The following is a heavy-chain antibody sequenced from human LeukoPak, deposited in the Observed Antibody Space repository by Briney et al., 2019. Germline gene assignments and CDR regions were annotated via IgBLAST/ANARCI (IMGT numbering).Heavy chain of an antibody. Sequence: PSETLSLTCTVSGGSISSSSYYWGWIRQPPGKGLEWIGSIYYSGSTYYNPSLKSPVTISVDTSKNQFSLKLSSVTAADTAVYYCARREEITMMVVANDAFDIWGQGTMVTVSS. J-gene: IGHJ3*02. CDR3: ARREEITMMVVANDAFDI. CDR1: GGSISSSSYY. D-gene: IGHD3-22*01. V-gene: IGHV4-39*01. CDR2: IYYSGST.